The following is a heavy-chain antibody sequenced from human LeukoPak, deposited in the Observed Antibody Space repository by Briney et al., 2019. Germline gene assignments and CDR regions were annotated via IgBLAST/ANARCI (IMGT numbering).Heavy chain of an antibody. CDR1: VYTLTELS. Sequence: ASVKVSSKVSVYTLTELSKHWVRQAPGKGLEWMGGFDPEDGETIYAQKFQGRVTMTEDTSTDTAYMELSSLRSEVTAVYYCATAVGDYYDSSGYPLSRLSFDYWGQGTLVTVSS. J-gene: IGHJ4*02. CDR2: FDPEDGET. V-gene: IGHV1-24*01. D-gene: IGHD3-22*01. CDR3: ATAVGDYYDSSGYPLSRLSFDY.